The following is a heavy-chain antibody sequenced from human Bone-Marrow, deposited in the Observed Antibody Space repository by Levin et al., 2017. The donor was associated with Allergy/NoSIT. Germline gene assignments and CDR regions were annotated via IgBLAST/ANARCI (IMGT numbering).Heavy chain of an antibody. CDR1: ELTFDNHG. V-gene: IGHV3-30*03. Sequence: GGSLRLSCVGSELTFDNHGIHWVRQAPGKGLEWVSVVGYDGDTEHYADSVKGRFTVSRDNSKNTVYLQMSSLRPEDTALYYCARAAGNYRHDFDSRGRGIVVTVSS. J-gene: IGHJ4*02. CDR2: VGYDGDTE. D-gene: IGHD1-7*01. CDR3: ARAAGNYRHDFDS.